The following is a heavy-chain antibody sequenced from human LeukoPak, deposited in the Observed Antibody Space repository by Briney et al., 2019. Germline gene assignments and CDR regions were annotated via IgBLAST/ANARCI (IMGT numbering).Heavy chain of an antibody. CDR3: ARYGSGSYSDDHFQH. CDR2: IYYSGST. D-gene: IGHD3-10*01. CDR1: GGSISGYY. Sequence: SETLSLTCTVSGGSISGYYWSWTRQPPGKGLEWIGLIYYSGSTKYNPSLKSRVHISVGTSKNQFSLKLTSVTAADTAVYYCARYGSGSYSDDHFQHWGQGTLVTVSS. V-gene: IGHV4-59*08. J-gene: IGHJ1*01.